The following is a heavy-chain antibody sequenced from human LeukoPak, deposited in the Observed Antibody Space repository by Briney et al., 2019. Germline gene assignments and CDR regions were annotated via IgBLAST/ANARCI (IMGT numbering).Heavy chain of an antibody. V-gene: IGHV4-59*01. CDR1: GGSISSYY. CDR2: IYYSGST. CDR3: ARVSRMGSGWYSLNAFDI. Sequence: ASETLSLTCTVSGGSISSYYWSWIRQPPGKGLEWIGYIYYSGSTNYNPSLKSRVTISVDTSKNQFSLKLSSVTAADTAVYYCARVSRMGSGWYSLNAFDIWGQGTMVTVSS. J-gene: IGHJ3*02. D-gene: IGHD6-19*01.